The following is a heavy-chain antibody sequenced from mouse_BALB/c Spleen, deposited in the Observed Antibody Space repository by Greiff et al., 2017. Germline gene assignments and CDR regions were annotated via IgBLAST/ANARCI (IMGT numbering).Heavy chain of an antibody. CDR1: GFTFSSYT. Sequence: EVKLQESGGGLVKPGGSLKLSCAASGFTFSSYTMSWVRQTPEKRLEWVATISSGGGNTYYPDSVKGRFTISRDNAKNNLYLQMSSLRSEDTALYYCARSYYRSYYYAMDYWGQGTSVTVSS. D-gene: IGHD2-14*01. CDR3: ARSYYRSYYYAMDY. CDR2: ISSGGGNT. V-gene: IGHV5-9*03. J-gene: IGHJ4*01.